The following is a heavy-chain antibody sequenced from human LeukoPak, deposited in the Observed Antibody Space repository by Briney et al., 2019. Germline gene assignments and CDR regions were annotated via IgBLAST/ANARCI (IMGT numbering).Heavy chain of an antibody. Sequence: GGSLRLSCAASGFTFSSYGMHWVRQAPGKGLEWVAMTSFDGSYKNYADSVKGRFTISRDNSKTRLYLQMNSLRAEDTAVYYCARGRHSTPPHYYYGMDVWGQGTTVTVSS. CDR1: GFTFSSYG. D-gene: IGHD6-13*01. J-gene: IGHJ6*02. V-gene: IGHV3-30*03. CDR3: ARGRHSTPPHYYYGMDV. CDR2: TSFDGSYK.